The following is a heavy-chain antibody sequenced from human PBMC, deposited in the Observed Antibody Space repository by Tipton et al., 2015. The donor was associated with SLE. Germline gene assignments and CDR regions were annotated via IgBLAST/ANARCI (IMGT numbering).Heavy chain of an antibody. CDR3: VRVIVPASRGAFDI. D-gene: IGHD2-2*01. CDR1: GSSISNYY. V-gene: IGHV4-4*07. Sequence: TLSLTCTVSGSSISNYYWSWIRQAAGKGLEWIGGVHTSGSTSYNPSLQSRLTMSLDTSNNQLYLRLSPVTAADTALYYCVRVIVPASRGAFDIWGQGTMVTVSS. CDR2: VHTSGST. J-gene: IGHJ3*02.